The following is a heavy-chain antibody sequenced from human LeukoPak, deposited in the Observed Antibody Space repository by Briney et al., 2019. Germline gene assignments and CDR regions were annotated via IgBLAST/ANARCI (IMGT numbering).Heavy chain of an antibody. J-gene: IGHJ4*02. V-gene: IGHV4-59*01. D-gene: IGHD5-12*01. CDR2: LYYSGST. CDR3: ARDLSGSIYFDY. Sequence: SETLSLTCTVSGGSISSYYWSWIRQPPGKGLEWIGYLYYSGSTNYNPSLKSRVTISVDTSKNQFSLKLSSVTAADTAVYYCARDLSGSIYFDYWGQGTLVTVSS. CDR1: GGSISSYY.